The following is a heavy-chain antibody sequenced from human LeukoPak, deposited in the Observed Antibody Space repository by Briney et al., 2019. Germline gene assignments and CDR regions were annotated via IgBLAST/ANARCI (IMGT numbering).Heavy chain of an antibody. Sequence: PGGSLRLSCAASGFTFSSYGMHWVRQAPGKGLEWVAFIRYDGSNKYYADSVKGRFTISRDNSKNTLYLQMNSLRAEDTAVYYCAKDLGNYYGSGSYYLFDYWGQGTLVTVSS. J-gene: IGHJ4*02. CDR3: AKDLGNYYGSGSYYLFDY. CDR2: IRYDGSNK. D-gene: IGHD3-10*01. V-gene: IGHV3-30*02. CDR1: GFTFSSYG.